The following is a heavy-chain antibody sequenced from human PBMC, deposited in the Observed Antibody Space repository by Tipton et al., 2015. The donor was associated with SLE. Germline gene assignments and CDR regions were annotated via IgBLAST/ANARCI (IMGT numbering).Heavy chain of an antibody. CDR1: GASIGSGGYS. CDR2: IFHSGIT. V-gene: IGHV4-30-2*01. Sequence: TLSLTCAVSGASIGSGGYSWNWIRQPPGKGLQWIGYIFHSGITYYNPSLKSRATISVDKSKNQFSLKLRSVTAADTAVYYCARDRPLDYWGQGTLVTVSS. CDR3: ARDRPLDY. J-gene: IGHJ4*02.